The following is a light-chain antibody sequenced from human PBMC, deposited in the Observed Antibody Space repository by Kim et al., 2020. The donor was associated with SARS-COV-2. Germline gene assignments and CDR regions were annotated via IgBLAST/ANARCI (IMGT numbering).Light chain of an antibody. V-gene: IGLV6-57*03. CDR3: QSYDGSIHVV. CDR1: RGSIASNY. Sequence: KTVTIPGTPSRGSIASNYVQWYQQRPGSAPTTVIYEDDQRPSGVPDRFSGSIDSSSNAASLTISGLKTEDEADYYCQSYDGSIHVVFGGGTQLTVL. CDR2: EDD. J-gene: IGLJ2*01.